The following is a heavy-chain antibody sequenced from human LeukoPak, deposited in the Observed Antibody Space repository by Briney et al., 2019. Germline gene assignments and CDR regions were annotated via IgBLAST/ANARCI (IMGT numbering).Heavy chain of an antibody. V-gene: IGHV3-30*14. CDR3: TRSIWYFDY. Sequence: GGSLRLSCAASGFTFSSYAMHWVRQAPGKGLEWVAVISYDGSNKYYADSVKGRFTISRDNSKNTLYPQMNNLRAEDTAVYYCTRSIWYFDYWGQGTLVTVSS. J-gene: IGHJ4*02. CDR1: GFTFSSYA. CDR2: ISYDGSNK.